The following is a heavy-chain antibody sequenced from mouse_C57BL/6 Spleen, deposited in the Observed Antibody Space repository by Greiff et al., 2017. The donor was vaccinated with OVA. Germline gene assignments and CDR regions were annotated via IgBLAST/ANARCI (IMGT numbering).Heavy chain of an antibody. V-gene: IGHV1-82*01. CDR1: GYAFSSSW. CDR3: AREGYPYYYAMDY. D-gene: IGHD2-2*01. J-gene: IGHJ4*01. Sequence: VQLQQSGPELVKPGASVKISCKASGYAFSSSWMNWVKQRPGKGLEWIGRIYPGDGDTNYNGKFKGKATLTADKSSSTAYMQLSSLTSEDSAVYFCAREGYPYYYAMDYWGQGTSVTVSS. CDR2: IYPGDGDT.